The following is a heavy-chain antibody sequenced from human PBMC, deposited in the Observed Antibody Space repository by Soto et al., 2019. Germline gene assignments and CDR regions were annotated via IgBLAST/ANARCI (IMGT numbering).Heavy chain of an antibody. CDR2: ISLYSDST. V-gene: IGHV1-18*01. CDR1: GYTFSNYG. J-gene: IGHJ5*02. D-gene: IGHD2-2*01. Sequence: QVKLVQSGGEVKRPGASVKVSCKTSGYTFSNYGITWVRQAPGQPLEWLGWISLYSDSTNYAQKLQGRVSMTPDTSTTTAYMELRSLRSDDTAVYYCARVVPGAEAWFGPWGQGTLVTVSS. CDR3: ARVVPGAEAWFGP.